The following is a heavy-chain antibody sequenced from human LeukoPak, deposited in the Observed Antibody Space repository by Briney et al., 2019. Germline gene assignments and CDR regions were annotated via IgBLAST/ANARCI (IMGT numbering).Heavy chain of an antibody. V-gene: IGHV4-39*01. CDR2: IYYSGST. CDR3: ARRGYCSSTSCVSFDY. Sequence: SETLSLTCTVSGGSISSYYWGWIRQPPGKGLEWIGSIYYSGSTYYNPSLKSRVTISVDTSKNQFSLKLSSVTAADTAVYYCARRGYCSSTSCVSFDYWGQGTLVTVSS. CDR1: GGSISSYY. D-gene: IGHD2-2*01. J-gene: IGHJ4*02.